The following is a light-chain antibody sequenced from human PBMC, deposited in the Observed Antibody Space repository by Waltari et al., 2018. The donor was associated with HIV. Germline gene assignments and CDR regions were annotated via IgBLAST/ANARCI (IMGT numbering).Light chain of an antibody. CDR2: SAS. Sequence: IVLTQSPGTLSLSPGEKATLSCRASQSVRSTSLAWYQQNPGQSPRLLIYSASTRANGIPDRFSGSGSGTDFSLTISRLEPEDFAVYYCQRYGRSRTFGQGTKVEIK. J-gene: IGKJ1*01. CDR1: QSVRSTS. V-gene: IGKV3-20*01. CDR3: QRYGRSRT.